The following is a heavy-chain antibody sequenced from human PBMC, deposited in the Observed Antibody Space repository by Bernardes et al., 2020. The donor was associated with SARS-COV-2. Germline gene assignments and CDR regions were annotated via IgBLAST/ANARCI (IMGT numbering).Heavy chain of an antibody. V-gene: IGHV3-21*01. CDR1: GFTFSSYS. CDR3: ASSSGPKGDAFDI. Sequence: GGSLRLSCAASGFTFSSYSMNWVRQAPGKGLEWVSSISSSSSYIYYADSVKGRFTISRDNAKNSLYLQMNSLRAEDTAVYYCASSSGPKGDAFDIWGQGTMVTVSS. J-gene: IGHJ3*02. D-gene: IGHD6-19*01. CDR2: ISSSSSYI.